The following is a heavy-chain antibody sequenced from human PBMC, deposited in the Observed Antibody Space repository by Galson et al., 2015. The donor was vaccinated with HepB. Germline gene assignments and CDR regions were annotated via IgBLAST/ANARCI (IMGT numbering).Heavy chain of an antibody. Sequence: SLRLSCAASGFTFSTYAMSWLRQAPGKGLEWVSSISGIGSDTYYADSVKGRFTISRDNSKNTLYLQMNSLRAEDAAVYYCAKDGAFGDLDWFDPWGQGTLVTVSS. CDR2: ISGIGSDT. CDR3: AKDGAFGDLDWFDP. CDR1: GFTFSTYA. V-gene: IGHV3-23*01. D-gene: IGHD3-10*01. J-gene: IGHJ5*02.